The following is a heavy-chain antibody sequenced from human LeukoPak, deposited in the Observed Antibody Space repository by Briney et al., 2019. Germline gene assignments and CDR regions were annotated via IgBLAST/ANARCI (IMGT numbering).Heavy chain of an antibody. D-gene: IGHD3-22*01. J-gene: IGHJ4*02. CDR2: ISSSSSYI. Sequence: GGSLRLSCAASGFTFSSYRMNWVRQAPGKGLEWVSSISSSSSYIYYADSVKGRFTISRDNAKNSLYLQMNSLRAEDTAVYYCAREGRYYDSSGYYFWGQGTLVTVSS. CDR3: AREGRYYDSSGYYF. CDR1: GFTFSSYR. V-gene: IGHV3-21*01.